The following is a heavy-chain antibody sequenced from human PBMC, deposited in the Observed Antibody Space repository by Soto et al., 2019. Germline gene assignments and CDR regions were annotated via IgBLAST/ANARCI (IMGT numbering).Heavy chain of an antibody. D-gene: IGHD2-15*01. V-gene: IGHV1-18*01. Sequence: QVQLVQFGAEVKKPGASVKVSCKASGYTFTSYGISWVRQAPGQGLEWMGWISAYNGNTNYAQKLQGRVTMTTVTSTSTAYMELRSMISDDTPVYYCARVGYCSGGSCAVFDYWGQGTLVTVSS. CDR2: ISAYNGNT. CDR1: GYTFTSYG. J-gene: IGHJ4*02. CDR3: ARVGYCSGGSCAVFDY.